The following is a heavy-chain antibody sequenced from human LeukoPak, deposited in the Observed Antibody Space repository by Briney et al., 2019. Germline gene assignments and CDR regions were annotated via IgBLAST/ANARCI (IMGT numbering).Heavy chain of an antibody. Sequence: SETLSLTCSVSGGSISSTSYYWGWIRQPPGKGLEWIGSIYYSGNAYYNPSLKSRVAISVDTSKNQFSLKLSSVTAADTAVYYCACAAGYSYDNWFDPWGQGTLVTVSS. CDR2: IYYSGNA. CDR3: ACAAGYSYDNWFDP. V-gene: IGHV4-39*01. CDR1: GGSISSTSYY. D-gene: IGHD5-18*01. J-gene: IGHJ5*02.